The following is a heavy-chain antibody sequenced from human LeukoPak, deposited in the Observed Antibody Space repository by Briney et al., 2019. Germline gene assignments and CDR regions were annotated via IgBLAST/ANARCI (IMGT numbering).Heavy chain of an antibody. CDR3: ARGLDWNDLHLDV. CDR1: GGTFSSYA. CDR2: ILPLLSTK. D-gene: IGHD1-1*01. V-gene: IGHV1-69*04. Sequence: SVKVSCKASGGTFSSYAISWVRQAPGEGLEWMGRILPLLSTKNYARKFQGRVTLTADKSTGTAYMELSSLRSEDTAIYYCARGLDWNDLHLDVWGKGTTVIVSS. J-gene: IGHJ6*04.